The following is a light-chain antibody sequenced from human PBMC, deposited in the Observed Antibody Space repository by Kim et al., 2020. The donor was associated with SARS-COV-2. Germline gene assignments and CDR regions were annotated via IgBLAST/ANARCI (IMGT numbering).Light chain of an antibody. J-gene: IGLJ2*01. CDR2: DVS. CDR3: CSYAGTFTSL. V-gene: IGLV2-11*01. Sequence: QSALTQPRPVSGSPGQSVTISCTGTSSDVGSYNYVSWYQQHPGKAPKVMIYDVSKRPSGVPDRFSGSKSGNTASLTISGLQADDEADYYCCSYAGTFTSLFGGGTQLTVL. CDR1: SSDVGSYNY.